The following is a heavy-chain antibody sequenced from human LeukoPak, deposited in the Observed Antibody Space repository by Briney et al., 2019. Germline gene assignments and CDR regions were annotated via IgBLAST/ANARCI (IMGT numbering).Heavy chain of an antibody. V-gene: IGHV3-48*01. Sequence: GGSLRLSCAASGFTFSSYSMNWVRQAPGKGLEWVSYISSSSSTIYYADSVKGRFTISRDNAKNSLYLQMNSLRAEDTAVYYCAKERNYAYYYYMDVWGKGTTVTVSS. CDR1: GFTFSSYS. J-gene: IGHJ6*03. CDR3: AKERNYAYYYYMDV. D-gene: IGHD1-7*01. CDR2: ISSSSSTI.